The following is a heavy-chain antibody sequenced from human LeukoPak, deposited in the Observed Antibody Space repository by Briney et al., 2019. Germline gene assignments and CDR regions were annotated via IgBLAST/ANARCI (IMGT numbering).Heavy chain of an antibody. J-gene: IGHJ3*01. Sequence: GGSLRLSCAASGVTVSSTYMSWVRQAPGKGLEWVSVIYGGSRTYNAESVKGRFTISRDNSKNTLFLQMNSLRAEDTAVYYCARASKVEAFDVWGQGTMVSVSS. CDR3: ARASKVEAFDV. V-gene: IGHV3-66*01. CDR1: GVTVSSTY. D-gene: IGHD2-15*01. CDR2: IYGGSRT.